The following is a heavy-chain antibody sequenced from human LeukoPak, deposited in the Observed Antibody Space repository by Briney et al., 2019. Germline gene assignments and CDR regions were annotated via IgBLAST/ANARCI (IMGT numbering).Heavy chain of an antibody. CDR1: GFSFSSYS. Sequence: GGSLRLSCAASGFSFSSYSMNWVRQAPGKGLEWVSFTDGRGSGQYYTDSVKGRFTISRDNAKNTLYLQMNSLRAEDTAVYYCAREGSIVPHQDLDYWGQGTLVTVSS. CDR2: TDGRGSGQ. D-gene: IGHD2-15*01. J-gene: IGHJ4*02. V-gene: IGHV3-21*01. CDR3: AREGSIVPHQDLDY.